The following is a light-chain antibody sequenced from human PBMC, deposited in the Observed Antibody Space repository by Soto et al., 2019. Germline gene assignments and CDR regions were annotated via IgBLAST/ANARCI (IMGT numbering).Light chain of an antibody. V-gene: IGKV1-5*03. J-gene: IGKJ2*01. CDR3: HQYNTYHT. CDR2: KAS. Sequence: DIQMTQSPSTLSASVGDRVTITCRASESIGTWLAWYQQKPGKAPRLLIYKASSLESGVPSRFSGSGSGTEFTLTINSLQPDDFATYYCHQYNTYHTFGQGTKVEIK. CDR1: ESIGTW.